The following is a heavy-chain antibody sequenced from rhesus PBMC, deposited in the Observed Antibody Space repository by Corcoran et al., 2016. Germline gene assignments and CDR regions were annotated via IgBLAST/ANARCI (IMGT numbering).Heavy chain of an antibody. D-gene: IGHD6-31*01. J-gene: IGHJ4*01. Sequence: EVQLVESGGGLVQPGGSLRLSCAASGFNFSSCGSRWVREAPGKGLELVSYISNGGGSTSYADSVKGRFTISRDNSKNTLSLQMNSLRAEDTAVYYCAKSSIAAAGMGYWGQGVLVTVSS. V-gene: IGHV3S5*01. CDR3: AKSSIAAAGMGY. CDR2: ISNGGGST. CDR1: GFNFSSCG.